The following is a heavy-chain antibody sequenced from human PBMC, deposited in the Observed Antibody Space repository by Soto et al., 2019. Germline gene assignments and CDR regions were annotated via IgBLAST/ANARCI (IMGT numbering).Heavy chain of an antibody. CDR2: ISGGGDTT. V-gene: IGHV3-23*01. Sequence: EVQLLESGRGVVQPGGYLIRSCAASGFTFNHYAMTWVRQAPGKGLEWVSAISGGGDTTSYADSVKGRFTVSRDGSKNTLYLQIRSLRAEDTALYYCAKGRGCSGSRTPRVDSWGQGTLVTVSS. D-gene: IGHD2-15*01. J-gene: IGHJ4*02. CDR3: AKGRGCSGSRTPRVDS. CDR1: GFTFNHYA.